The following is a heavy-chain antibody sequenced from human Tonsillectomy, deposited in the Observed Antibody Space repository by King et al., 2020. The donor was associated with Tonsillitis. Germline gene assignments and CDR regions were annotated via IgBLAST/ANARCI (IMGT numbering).Heavy chain of an antibody. CDR2: IYPSDSHT. CDR3: ARSEQELSTYYYYYYMDV. V-gene: IGHV5-10-1*03. CDR1: GYSFISYW. Sequence: QLVQSGAEVKKPGESLRISCKVSGYSFISYWINWVRQIPGKGLEWMGRIYPSDSHTNYSPSFQGHVSISADKSISTAYLQWSSLKAPDTAIYYCARSEQELSTYYYYYYMDVWGKGTTVTVSS. J-gene: IGHJ6*03. D-gene: IGHD6-13*01.